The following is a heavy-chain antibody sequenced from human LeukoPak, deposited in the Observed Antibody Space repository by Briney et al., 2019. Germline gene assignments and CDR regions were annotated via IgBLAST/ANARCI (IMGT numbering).Heavy chain of an antibody. D-gene: IGHD3-22*01. CDR1: GGSISGYY. CDR2: IYTSGST. Sequence: PSETLSLTCTVSGGSISGYYWSWIRQPAGKGLEWIGRIYTSGSTNYNPSLKSRVTMSLDTSKNQLSLNLTSVTAADTAVYSCARIRDSSGYYLGAFDVWGQGTMVTVSS. J-gene: IGHJ3*01. V-gene: IGHV4-4*07. CDR3: ARIRDSSGYYLGAFDV.